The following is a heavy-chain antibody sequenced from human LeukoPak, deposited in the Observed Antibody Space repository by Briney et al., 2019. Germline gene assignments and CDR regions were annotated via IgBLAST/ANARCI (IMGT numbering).Heavy chain of an antibody. V-gene: IGHV3-48*04. CDR2: ISSSSSTI. Sequence: GGSLRLSCAASGFTFNTFNMNWVRQAPGKGLEWVSYISSSSSTIYYADSVKGRFTISRDNAKNSLYLQMNSLRAEDTAVYYCARDKINRFDYWGQGTLVTVSS. CDR1: GFTFNTFN. D-gene: IGHD1-14*01. CDR3: ARDKINRFDY. J-gene: IGHJ4*02.